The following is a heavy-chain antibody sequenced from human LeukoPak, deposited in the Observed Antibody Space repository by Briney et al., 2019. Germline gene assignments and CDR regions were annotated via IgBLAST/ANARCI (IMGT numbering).Heavy chain of an antibody. CDR1: GXTFSSYA. CDR3: AKFGGYDILTGYPYWFDP. Sequence: GGSLRLSCAASGXTFSSYAMSWVRQAPGKGLEWVSAISGTGGSTYYADSVKGRFTISRDNSKNTLYLQMNSLRAEDTAVYYCAKFGGYDILTGYPYWFDPWGQGTLVTVSS. D-gene: IGHD3-9*01. CDR2: ISGTGGST. V-gene: IGHV3-23*01. J-gene: IGHJ5*02.